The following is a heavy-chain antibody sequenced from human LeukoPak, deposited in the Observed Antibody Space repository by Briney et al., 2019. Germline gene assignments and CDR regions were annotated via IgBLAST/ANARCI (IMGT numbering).Heavy chain of an antibody. D-gene: IGHD4-23*01. Sequence: GGSLRLSCAASGFSFSSYGMYWVRQAPGKGLEWVALIYNDGGLPNYLDSVGGRFTISRDNSKNTLYLQMDSLGVEDTAVYYCAQGHYVGNSEFLDNWGQGSLVIVSS. CDR1: GFSFSSYG. CDR3: AQGHYVGNSEFLDN. V-gene: IGHV3-33*07. J-gene: IGHJ4*02. CDR2: IYNDGGLP.